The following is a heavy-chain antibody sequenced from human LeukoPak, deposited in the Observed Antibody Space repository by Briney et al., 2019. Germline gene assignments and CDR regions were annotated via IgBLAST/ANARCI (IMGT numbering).Heavy chain of an antibody. CDR3: ARDDWFDP. Sequence: GGSLRLSCAASGFTFSSYAMSWVRQAPGKGLEWVSAISDSGGSTYYAESVKGRFTISRDNAKNSLYLQMNSLRAEDTAVYYCARDDWFDPWGQGTLVTVSS. J-gene: IGHJ5*02. V-gene: IGHV3-23*01. CDR2: ISDSGGST. CDR1: GFTFSSYA.